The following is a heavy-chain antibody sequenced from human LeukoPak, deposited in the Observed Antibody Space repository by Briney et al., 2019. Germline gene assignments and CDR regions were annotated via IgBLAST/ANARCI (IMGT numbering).Heavy chain of an antibody. CDR2: ISSSSGTI. Sequence: GGSLRLSCAASGSTFSSYSVNWVRQAPGKGLEWVSYISSSSGTIYYADSVKGRFTISRDNAKNSLYLQMNSLRDEDTALYYCARDRNGIYLLDYWSQGTLVTVSS. V-gene: IGHV3-48*02. CDR1: GSTFSSYS. J-gene: IGHJ4*02. CDR3: ARDRNGIYLLDY. D-gene: IGHD1-26*01.